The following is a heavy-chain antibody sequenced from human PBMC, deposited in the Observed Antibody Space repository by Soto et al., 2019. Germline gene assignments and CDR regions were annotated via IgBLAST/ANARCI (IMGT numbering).Heavy chain of an antibody. CDR1: GYTFTGYY. D-gene: IGHD4-17*01. Sequence: GASVKVSCKASGYTFTGYYMHWVRQAPGQGLEWMGWINPNSGGTNYAQKFQGWVTMTRDTSISTAYMELSRLRSDDTAVYYCARGDRNTVTQPDYYYYGMDVWGQGTTVTVS. CDR2: INPNSGGT. V-gene: IGHV1-2*04. J-gene: IGHJ6*02. CDR3: ARGDRNTVTQPDYYYYGMDV.